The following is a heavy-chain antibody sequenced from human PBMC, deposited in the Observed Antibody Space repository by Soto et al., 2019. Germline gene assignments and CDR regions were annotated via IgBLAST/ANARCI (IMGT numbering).Heavy chain of an antibody. Sequence: SGGSLRLSCAASGFTFSSYAMSWVRQAPGKGLEWVSAISGSGGSTYYADSVKGRFTISRDNSKNTLYLQMNSLRAEDTAVYYCAKGDTMIVVVITVFDYWGQGTLVTVSS. CDR3: AKGDTMIVVVITVFDY. J-gene: IGHJ4*02. V-gene: IGHV3-23*01. D-gene: IGHD3-22*01. CDR1: GFTFSSYA. CDR2: ISGSGGST.